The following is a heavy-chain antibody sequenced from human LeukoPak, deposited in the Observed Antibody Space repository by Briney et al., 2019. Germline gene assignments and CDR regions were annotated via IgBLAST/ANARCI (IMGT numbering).Heavy chain of an antibody. Sequence: ASVKVSCKASGYTFTGYYMHWVRQAPGQGLEWMGCINPNSGGTNYAQKFQGRVTMTRDTSISTAYMELSRLRSDDTAVYYCARSPQWLVSPIDYWGPGTLVTVSS. CDR2: INPNSGGT. CDR1: GYTFTGYY. V-gene: IGHV1-2*02. CDR3: ARSPQWLVSPIDY. J-gene: IGHJ4*02. D-gene: IGHD6-19*01.